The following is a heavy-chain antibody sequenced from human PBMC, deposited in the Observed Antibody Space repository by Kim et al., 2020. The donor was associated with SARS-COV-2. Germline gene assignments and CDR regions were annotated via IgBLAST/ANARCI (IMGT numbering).Heavy chain of an antibody. CDR1: GGSISSGGYY. J-gene: IGHJ4*02. CDR3: ARDLRGGRYYFDY. CDR2: IYYSGST. D-gene: IGHD3-10*01. V-gene: IGHV4-31*03. Sequence: SETLSLTCTVSGGSISSGGYYWSWIRQHPGKGLEWIGYIYYSGSTYYNPSLKSRVTISVDTSKNQFSLKLSSVTAADTAVYYCARDLRGGRYYFDYWGQGTLVTVSS.